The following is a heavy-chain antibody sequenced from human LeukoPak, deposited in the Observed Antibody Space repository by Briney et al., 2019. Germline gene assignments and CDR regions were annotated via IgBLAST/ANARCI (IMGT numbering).Heavy chain of an antibody. CDR1: GGSISSYY. CDR2: ISYRGSG. J-gene: IGHJ4*02. Sequence: KASETLSLTCTVSGGSISSYYWSWIRQTAGKGLEWIGYISYRGSGDYNPSLQSRVALSVDTSKHQFSLKMISVTAADTAVYFCARSAGSGWPVPYLDLWGQGKLVTVSS. V-gene: IGHV4-59*08. CDR3: ARSAGSGWPVPYLDL. D-gene: IGHD6-19*01.